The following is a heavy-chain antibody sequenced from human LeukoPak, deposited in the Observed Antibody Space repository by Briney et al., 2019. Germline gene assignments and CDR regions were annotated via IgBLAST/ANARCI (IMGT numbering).Heavy chain of an antibody. V-gene: IGHV4-39*07. CDR2: IYYSGST. CDR1: GGSLGSSSYY. J-gene: IGHJ4*02. Sequence: SETLSLTCSLSGGSLGSSSYYWGWLRHPPGKGLAGSGSIYYSGSTHYNPSLKSRVTITIDKSKNQFSLNLSAVTAEDTAVYYGARGGKVTYITDYWGQGTLVTVSS. CDR3: ARGGKVTYITDY. D-gene: IGHD1-14*01.